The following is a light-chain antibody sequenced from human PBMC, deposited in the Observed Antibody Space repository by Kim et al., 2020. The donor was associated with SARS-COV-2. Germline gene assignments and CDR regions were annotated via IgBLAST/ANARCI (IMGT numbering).Light chain of an antibody. Sequence: ITHSCTGTGNDVVNYKYVSCYQQHPGKAPKLIVYDVSARPSGISTRFSGSKSGNTASLTISGLQADDEADYYCSSYTTSNTWVFGGGTQLTVL. CDR3: SSYTTSNTWV. CDR2: DVS. J-gene: IGLJ2*01. CDR1: GNDVVNYKY. V-gene: IGLV2-14*03.